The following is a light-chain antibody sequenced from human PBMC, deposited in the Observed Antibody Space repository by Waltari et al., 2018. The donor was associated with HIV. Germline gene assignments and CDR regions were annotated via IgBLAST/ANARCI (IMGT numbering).Light chain of an antibody. CDR3: ATWDDSLNGRV. Sequence: QSMLTQPPSASGTPGQRVTISSSGSSSNIGRNTVNWYQQLPGTAPKLLIYSSNHRPSGVPDRFSGSKSGTSASLAISGLQSEDEADYYCATWDDSLNGRVFGGGTKLTVL. CDR2: SSN. CDR1: SSNIGRNT. J-gene: IGLJ3*02. V-gene: IGLV1-44*01.